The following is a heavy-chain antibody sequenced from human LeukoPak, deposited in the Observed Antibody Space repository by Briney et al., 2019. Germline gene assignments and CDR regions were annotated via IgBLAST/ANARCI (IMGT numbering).Heavy chain of an antibody. CDR1: GGSISSGGYY. J-gene: IGHJ4*02. CDR2: IYYSGST. D-gene: IGHD5-18*01. V-gene: IGHV4-31*03. CDR3: AREGSYGYFDY. Sequence: SETLSLTCTVSGGSISSGGYYWSWIRQHPGKGLEWIGYIYYSGSTYYNPSLKSRITISVDTSKNQFSLKLSSVTAADTAVYYCAREGSYGYFDYWGQGTLVTVSS.